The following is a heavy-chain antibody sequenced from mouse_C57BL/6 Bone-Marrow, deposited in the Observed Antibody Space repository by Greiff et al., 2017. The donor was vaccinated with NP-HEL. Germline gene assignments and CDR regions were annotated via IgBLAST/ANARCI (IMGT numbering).Heavy chain of an antibody. D-gene: IGHD2-3*01. V-gene: IGHV1-59*01. CDR2: IDPSDSYT. J-gene: IGHJ3*01. CDR1: GYTFTSYW. Sequence: QVQLQQPGAELVRPGTSVKLSCKASGYTFTSYWMHWVKQRPGQGLEWIGVIDPSDSYTNYNQKFKGKATLTVDTSSSTAYMQLSSLTSEDSAVYYCAREDGYPFAYWGQGTLVTVSA. CDR3: AREDGYPFAY.